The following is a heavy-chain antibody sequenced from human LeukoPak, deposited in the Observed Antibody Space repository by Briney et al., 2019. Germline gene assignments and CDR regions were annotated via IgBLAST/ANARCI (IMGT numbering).Heavy chain of an antibody. CDR2: INHSGST. CDR3: AKLTNSSQGSVTDLYYYSGMDV. V-gene: IGHV4-34*01. CDR1: GGSFSGYY. D-gene: IGHD4-17*01. Sequence: SETLSLTCAVYGGSFSGYYWSWIRQPPGKGLEWIGEINHSGSTNYNPSLKSRVTISVDTSKNQFSLKLSSVTAADTAVYYCAKLTNSSQGSVTDLYYYSGMDVWGQGTTVTVSS. J-gene: IGHJ6*02.